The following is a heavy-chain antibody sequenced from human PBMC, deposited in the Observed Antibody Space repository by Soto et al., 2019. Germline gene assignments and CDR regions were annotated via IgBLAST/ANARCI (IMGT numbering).Heavy chain of an antibody. CDR1: GFTFSSYG. Sequence: GSLSLSCAASGFTFSSYGMHWVRQAPGKGLEWVAVIWYDGSNKYYADSVKGRFTISRDNSKNTLYLQMNSLRAEDTAVYYCARDPEATGGTDYWGQGTLVTVSS. CDR3: ARDPEATGGTDY. CDR2: IWYDGSNK. D-gene: IGHD6-25*01. V-gene: IGHV3-33*01. J-gene: IGHJ4*02.